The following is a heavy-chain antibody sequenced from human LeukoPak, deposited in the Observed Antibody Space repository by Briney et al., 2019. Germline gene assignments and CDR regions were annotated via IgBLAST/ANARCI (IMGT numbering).Heavy chain of an antibody. D-gene: IGHD5-12*01. J-gene: IGHJ4*02. CDR3: ARGPSGYHNT. CDR2: NSGGST. Sequence: GGSLRLSCAASGFTFSSYAMHWVRQAPGKGLEWVSLNSGGSTYYADSVKGRFTISRDNSKNTLYLQMNSLRAEDTAVHYCARGPSGYHNTGGQGTLVTVSS. CDR1: GFTFSSYA. V-gene: IGHV3-66*01.